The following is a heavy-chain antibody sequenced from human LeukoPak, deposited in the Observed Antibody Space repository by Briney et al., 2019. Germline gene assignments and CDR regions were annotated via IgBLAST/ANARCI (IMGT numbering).Heavy chain of an antibody. CDR1: GFSFSAYW. CDR3: ARFGYVAAVDL. CDR2: INPAGTET. J-gene: IGHJ4*02. V-gene: IGHV3-7*01. D-gene: IGHD2-15*01. Sequence: GGSLRLSCAASGFSFSAYWMTWVRQAPGTGLEWVANINPAGTETYYVDPVEGRFTISRDNAKNLLYLQMNSLRAEDTAVYYCARFGYVAAVDLWGQGTLVTVSS.